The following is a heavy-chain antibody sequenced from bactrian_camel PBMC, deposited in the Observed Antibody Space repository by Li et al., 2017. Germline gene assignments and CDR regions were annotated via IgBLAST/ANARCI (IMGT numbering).Heavy chain of an antibody. CDR1: GFTLDESD. V-gene: IGHV3S55*01. CDR2: ISADGNT. Sequence: HVQLVESGGGSVQAGETLRLSCTYSGFTLDESDMGWYRQVPGNECELLATISADGNTYYAPSVQGRFTISQDNAKKTLYLQMNSLKPEDTAMYYCAAGVAYDSSGYYFSMGQGTQVTVS. D-gene: IGHD2*01. J-gene: IGHJ4*01.